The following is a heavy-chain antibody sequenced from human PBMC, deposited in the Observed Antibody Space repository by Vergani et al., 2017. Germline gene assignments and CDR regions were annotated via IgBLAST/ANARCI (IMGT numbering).Heavy chain of an antibody. CDR2: ISATGDENT. D-gene: IGHD1/OR15-1a*01. CDR3: AQCANNVQRLPVY. Sequence: RLVQSGGGLAHPGGSLRLSCAASGLPVSGFAFNTYAMIWVRQAPGKGLEWVSGISATGDENTDYADSVKGRFTSSRDNSKSTLILQMNGLTSEDTAIYYCAQCANNVQRLPVYWGQGALVAVSS. CDR1: GLPVSGFAFNTYA. J-gene: IGHJ4*02. V-gene: IGHV3-23*04.